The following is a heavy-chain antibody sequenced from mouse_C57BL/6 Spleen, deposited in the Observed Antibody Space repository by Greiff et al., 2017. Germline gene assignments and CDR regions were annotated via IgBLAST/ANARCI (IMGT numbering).Heavy chain of an antibody. CDR1: GYTFTSYW. CDR2: IDPNSGGT. Sequence: QVQLQQPGAELVKPGASVKLSCKASGYTFTSYWMHWVKQRPGRGLEWIGRIDPNSGGTKYNEKFKSKATLTVDKPSSTAYMQLSSLTSEDSAVYYCARWRESIYYDYDDYFDYWGEGTTLTVSS. D-gene: IGHD2-4*01. V-gene: IGHV1-72*01. CDR3: ARWRESIYYDYDDYFDY. J-gene: IGHJ2*01.